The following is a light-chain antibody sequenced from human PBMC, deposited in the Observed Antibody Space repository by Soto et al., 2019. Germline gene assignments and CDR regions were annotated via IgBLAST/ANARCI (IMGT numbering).Light chain of an antibody. J-gene: IGLJ2*01. V-gene: IGLV2-23*01. CDR3: CSYAGSSTVL. CDR1: SSDVGTYNL. Sequence: QSALTQPASVSGSPGQSITISCTGTSSDVGTYNLVSWYQQHPGKAPKLMIYEGSKRPSGVSNRFSGSKSGNTASLTISGLQAEDEADYHCCSYAGSSTVLFGGGTKLTV. CDR2: EGS.